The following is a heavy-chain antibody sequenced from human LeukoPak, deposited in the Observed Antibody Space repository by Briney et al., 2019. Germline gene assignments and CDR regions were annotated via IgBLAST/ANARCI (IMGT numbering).Heavy chain of an antibody. J-gene: IGHJ3*02. CDR1: GGSSSSSIW. V-gene: IGHV4-4*02. D-gene: IGHD2-2*01. Sequence: PSETLSLTCAVSGGSSSSSIWWSWVRQPPGKGLEWIGEIYHSGSTNYNPSLKSRVTISVDKSKNQFSLKLSSVTAADTAVYYCARACCSSTPHAFDIWGQGTMVTVSS. CDR3: ARACCSSTPHAFDI. CDR2: IYHSGST.